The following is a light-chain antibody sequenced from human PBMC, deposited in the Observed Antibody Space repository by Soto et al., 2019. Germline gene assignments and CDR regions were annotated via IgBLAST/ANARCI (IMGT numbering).Light chain of an antibody. V-gene: IGKV1-5*01. CDR1: QSISSY. J-gene: IGKJ1*01. CDR3: QQYHSYRT. Sequence: DIQMTQSPSSLSSSVGDRVTITFRASQSISSYLNWYQQKPGKAPKLLMYDVSSLESGVPSRFSGSGSGTEFTLTISSLQSDDFATYYCQQYHSYRTFGQGTKVDI. CDR2: DVS.